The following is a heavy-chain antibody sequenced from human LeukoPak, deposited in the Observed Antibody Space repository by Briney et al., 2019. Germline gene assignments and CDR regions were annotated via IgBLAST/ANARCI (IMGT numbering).Heavy chain of an antibody. D-gene: IGHD2-21*02. Sequence: GGSLRLSCAASGFTFSSYSMNWVRQAPGKGLEWVSSISSSGTYVYYADSVKGRFTISRDNAKNTLYLQMKSLRAEDTAVYYCARTDETAPAEDFQHWGQGTLVTVSS. CDR1: GFTFSSYS. CDR3: ARTDETAPAEDFQH. J-gene: IGHJ1*01. V-gene: IGHV3-21*04. CDR2: ISSSGTYV.